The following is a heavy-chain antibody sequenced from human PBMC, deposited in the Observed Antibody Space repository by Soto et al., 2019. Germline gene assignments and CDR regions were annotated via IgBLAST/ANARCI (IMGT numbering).Heavy chain of an antibody. D-gene: IGHD3-3*01. J-gene: IGHJ5*02. CDR1: GGSLSSGSYD. Sequence: XTLSLPCTVSGGSLSSGSYDWSWIRQPPGEGLEWIGYIYYSGSTNYNPSLKSRVTISVDTSKNQFSLKLSSVTAADTAVYYCAREITNDFWSGPGGNWFDPWGQGTLGTVS. V-gene: IGHV4-61*01. CDR2: IYYSGST. CDR3: AREITNDFWSGPGGNWFDP.